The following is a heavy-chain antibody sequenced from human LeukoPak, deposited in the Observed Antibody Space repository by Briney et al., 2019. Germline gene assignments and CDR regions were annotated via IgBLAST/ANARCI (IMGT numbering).Heavy chain of an antibody. CDR3: ARDVGASGSLDY. J-gene: IGHJ4*02. CDR2: IKQDGSAE. Sequence: GGSLRLSCAASGFFFTNFWRNWVRQTPGKGLEWVANIKQDGSAEYYVDSVRGRFTISRDNAQNSFYLQMNSLRVEDTAVYYCARDVGASGSLDYWGQGTLVTVSS. V-gene: IGHV3-7*03. CDR1: GFFFTNFW. D-gene: IGHD3-10*01.